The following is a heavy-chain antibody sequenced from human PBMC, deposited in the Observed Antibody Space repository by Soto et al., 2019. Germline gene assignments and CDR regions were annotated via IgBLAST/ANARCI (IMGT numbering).Heavy chain of an antibody. CDR1: GGSISSYY. J-gene: IGHJ6*04. CDR3: ARAETRVTIFGVVPNALDV. Sequence: QVQLQESGPGLVKPSETLSLTCTVSGGSISSYYWSWIRQPPGKGLEWIGYIYYSGSTNYNPSLKSRVNISVDTSKNQFSLKLSSVTAADTAVYYCARAETRVTIFGVVPNALDVWGKGTTVTVSS. V-gene: IGHV4-59*01. D-gene: IGHD3-3*01. CDR2: IYYSGST.